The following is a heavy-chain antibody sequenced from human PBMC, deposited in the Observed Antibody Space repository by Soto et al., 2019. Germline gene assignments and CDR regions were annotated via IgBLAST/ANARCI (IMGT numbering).Heavy chain of an antibody. J-gene: IGHJ6*03. CDR2: ISSSSSYI. CDR3: ARDWSSTSSYYYYYYMDV. V-gene: IGHV3-21*01. CDR1: GFTFSSYS. D-gene: IGHD2-2*01. Sequence: GGSLRLSCAASGFTFSSYSMNWVRQAPGKGLEWVSSISSSSSYIYYADSVKGRFTISRDNAKNSLYLQMNSLRAEDTAVYYCARDWSSTSSYYYYYYMDVWGKGTTVTVSS.